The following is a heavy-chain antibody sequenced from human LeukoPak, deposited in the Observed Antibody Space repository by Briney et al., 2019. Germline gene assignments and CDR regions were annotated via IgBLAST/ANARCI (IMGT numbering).Heavy chain of an antibody. J-gene: IGHJ4*02. V-gene: IGHV4-4*07. CDR2: IYTSGST. CDR1: GGSISSYY. D-gene: IGHD3-3*01. CDR3: TTDFYDFWSGPPYFDY. Sequence: SETLSLTCTVSGGSISSYYWSWIRQPAGKGLEWIGRIYTSGSTNYNPSLKSRVTMSVDTSKNQFSLKLSSVTAEDTAVYYCTTDFYDFWSGPPYFDYWGQGTLVTVSS.